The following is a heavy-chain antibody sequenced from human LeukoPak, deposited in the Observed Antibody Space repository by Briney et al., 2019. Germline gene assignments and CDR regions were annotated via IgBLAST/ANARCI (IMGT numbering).Heavy chain of an antibody. CDR1: GGSISSGGYY. Sequence: PSQTLSLTCTVSGGSISSGGYYWSWIRQHPGKGLEWTGYIYYSGSTYYNPSLESRVTISVDTSKNQFSLKLSSVTAADTAVYYCASYSSSWYFVDYWGQGTLVTVSS. D-gene: IGHD6-13*01. J-gene: IGHJ4*02. CDR3: ASYSSSWYFVDY. V-gene: IGHV4-31*03. CDR2: IYYSGST.